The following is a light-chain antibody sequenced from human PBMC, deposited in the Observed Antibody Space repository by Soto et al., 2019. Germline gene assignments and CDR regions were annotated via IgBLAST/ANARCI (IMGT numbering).Light chain of an antibody. CDR2: AAS. J-gene: IGKJ4*01. V-gene: IGKV1-39*01. CDR1: QSVDSVY. CDR3: QQSYVTPLT. Sequence: ERATLSCRASQSVDSVYLTWYQQKPGRAPKLLIFAASTLHSGVPSRFSGSGSGTDFTLTITSLQPEDFATYYCQQSYVTPLTFGGGTKVDIK.